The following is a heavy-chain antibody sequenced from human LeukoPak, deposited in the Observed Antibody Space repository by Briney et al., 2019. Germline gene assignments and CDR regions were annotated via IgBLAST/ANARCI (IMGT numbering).Heavy chain of an antibody. J-gene: IGHJ4*02. CDR1: GFTVSSNY. D-gene: IGHD3-10*01. V-gene: IGHV3-66*01. CDR3: ASELPTYSGSGSFAY. CDR2: IYSGGST. Sequence: GGSLRLSCAASGFTVSSNYMSWVRQAPGKGLEWVSVIYSGGSTYYADSVKGRFTISRDNSKNTLYLQMNSLRAEDTAVYYCASELPTYSGSGSFAYWGQGTLVTVSS.